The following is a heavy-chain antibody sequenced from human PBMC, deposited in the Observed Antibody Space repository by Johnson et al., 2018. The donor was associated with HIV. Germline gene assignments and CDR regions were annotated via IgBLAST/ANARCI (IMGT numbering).Heavy chain of an antibody. CDR1: GFTLSSHW. CDR3: AKDRYSSSPDAFDI. Sequence: VQLVESGGGLVQPGGSLRLSCVASGFTLSSHWMSWVRQAPGKGLEWVANIKQDGSEKYYVDSVKGRFTISRDNAKNTLHLQMNSLRAEDTAVYYCAKDRYSSSPDAFDIWGQGTMVTVSS. CDR2: IKQDGSEK. J-gene: IGHJ3*02. D-gene: IGHD6-13*01. V-gene: IGHV3-7*01.